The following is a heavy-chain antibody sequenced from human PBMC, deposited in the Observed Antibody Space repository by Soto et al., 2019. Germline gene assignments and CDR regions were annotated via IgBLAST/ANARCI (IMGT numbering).Heavy chain of an antibody. CDR1: GFTFSSYA. CDR2: ISGSGGST. Sequence: GGSLRLSCAASGFTFSSYAMSWVRQAPGKGLEWVSAISGSGGSTYHADSVKGRFTISRDNSKNTLYLQMNSLRAEDTAVYYCAKDNRSGYSYGPDYYYGMDVWGQGTTVTVSS. D-gene: IGHD5-18*01. CDR3: AKDNRSGYSYGPDYYYGMDV. V-gene: IGHV3-23*01. J-gene: IGHJ6*02.